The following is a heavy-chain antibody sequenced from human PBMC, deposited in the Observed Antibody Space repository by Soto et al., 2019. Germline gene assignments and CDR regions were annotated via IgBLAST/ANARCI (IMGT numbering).Heavy chain of an antibody. J-gene: IGHJ6*02. V-gene: IGHV4-30-2*01. D-gene: IGHD2-8*01. CDR2: IYHSGST. CDR1: GGSISSGGYS. CDR3: ARAGPLGGLMGYSYYGMDV. Sequence: PSETLSLTCAVSGGSISSGGYSWSWIRQPPGKGLEWIGYIYHSGSTYYNPSLKSRVTISVDRSKNQFSLKLSSVTAADTAVYYCARAGPLGGLMGYSYYGMDVWGQGTTVTVSS.